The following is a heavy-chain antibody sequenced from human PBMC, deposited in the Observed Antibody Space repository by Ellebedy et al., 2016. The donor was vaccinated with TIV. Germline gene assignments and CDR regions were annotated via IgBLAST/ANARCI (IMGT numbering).Heavy chain of an antibody. CDR2: ISGSGGGM. CDR3: ARGGAARPDY. Sequence: GGSLRLSXTVSGFAFSQYGMNWVRQAPGKGLQWVSYISGSGGGMTYADSVKGRFTISRDNAKNSLYLHMNSLRDEDTAVYYCARGGAARPDYWGPGTLVTVSS. D-gene: IGHD6-6*01. CDR1: GFAFSQYG. J-gene: IGHJ4*02. V-gene: IGHV3-48*02.